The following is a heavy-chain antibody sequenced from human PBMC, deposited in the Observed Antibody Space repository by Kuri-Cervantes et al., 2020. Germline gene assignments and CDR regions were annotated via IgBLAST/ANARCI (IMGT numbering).Heavy chain of an antibody. J-gene: IGHJ6*02. CDR2: MNPNSGNT. V-gene: IGHV1-8*01. D-gene: IGHD5-18*01. CDR3: ARGAAMDPNYYYGMDV. Sequence: ASVKVSCKASGYTFTSYDINWVRQATGQGLEWMGWMNPNSGNTGYAQKFQGRVTITADESTSTAYMELSSLRSEDTAVYYCARGAAMDPNYYYGMDVWGQGTTVTVSS. CDR1: GYTFTSYD.